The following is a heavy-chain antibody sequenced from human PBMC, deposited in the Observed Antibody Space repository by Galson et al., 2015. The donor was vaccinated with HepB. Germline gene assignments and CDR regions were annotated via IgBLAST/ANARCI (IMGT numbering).Heavy chain of an antibody. V-gene: IGHV1-24*01. CDR2: FDPEEGAR. D-gene: IGHD2/OR15-2a*01. J-gene: IGHJ3*02. CDR3: ATAAADCNNNICARRFDI. CDR1: GYTLTQLS. Sequence: SVKVSCKVSGYTLTQLSMHWVRQAPGKGLEWMGGFDPEEGARKYAQKFQGRVTMTGDTSTDTAFMELSSLRSEDTAVYYCATAAADCNNNICARRFDIWGQGTRVTVST.